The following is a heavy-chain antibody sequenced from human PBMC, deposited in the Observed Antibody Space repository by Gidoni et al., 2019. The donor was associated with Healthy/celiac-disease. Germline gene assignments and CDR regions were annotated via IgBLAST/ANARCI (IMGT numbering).Heavy chain of an antibody. D-gene: IGHD5-12*01. Sequence: QLQLQESGPGLVKPSETLSLTCTVSGGSISSSSYYWGWIRQPPGKGLEWIGSIYYSGSTYYNPSLKSRVTISVDTSKNQFSLKLSSVTAADTAVYYCARHEREMATIFNWGQGTLVTVSS. CDR1: GGSISSSSYY. J-gene: IGHJ4*02. V-gene: IGHV4-39*01. CDR3: ARHEREMATIFN. CDR2: IYYSGST.